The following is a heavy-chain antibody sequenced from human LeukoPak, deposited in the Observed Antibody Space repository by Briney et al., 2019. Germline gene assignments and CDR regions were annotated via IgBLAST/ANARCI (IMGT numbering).Heavy chain of an antibody. D-gene: IGHD6-19*01. Sequence: SETLSLTCTVSGGSISSYYWSWIRQSPGKGLEWIGYIYYSGSTNYNPSLKSRVTISVDTSKNQFSLKLTSVTAADTAVHYCARLKWLVGSHYYYYMDVWGKGTTVTVSS. CDR1: GGSISSYY. V-gene: IGHV4-59*01. CDR3: ARLKWLVGSHYYYYMDV. J-gene: IGHJ6*03. CDR2: IYYSGST.